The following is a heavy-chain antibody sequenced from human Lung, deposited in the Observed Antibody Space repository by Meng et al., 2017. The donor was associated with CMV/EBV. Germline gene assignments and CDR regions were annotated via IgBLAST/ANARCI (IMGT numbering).Heavy chain of an antibody. CDR3: ARDSSGSYYGAFDI. D-gene: IGHD1-26*01. CDR1: GYTFTNYF. CDR2: INTGSGST. J-gene: IGHJ3*02. Sequence: SVKVSCKASGYTFTNYFMHWVRQGPGQGLEWMGVINTGSGSTNYAQKFQGRVSMTRDTSTSTVYMEVSSLRSEDTAVYFCARDSSGSYYGAFDIWGRGTMVTVSS. V-gene: IGHV1-46*01.